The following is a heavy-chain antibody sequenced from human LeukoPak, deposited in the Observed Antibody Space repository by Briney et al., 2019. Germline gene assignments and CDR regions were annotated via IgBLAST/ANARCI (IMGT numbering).Heavy chain of an antibody. V-gene: IGHV4-30-4*07. CDR3: ARGDYGDYHDAFDI. J-gene: IGHJ3*02. CDR1: GDSISRGTYS. Sequence: SETLSLTCAVSGDSISRGTYSWRWVRQPPGKGLEWIAYLYYSGSTYYNPSLKSRVTISVNTSKNQFSLKLSSVTAADTAVYYCARGDYGDYHDAFDIWGQGTMVTVSS. D-gene: IGHD4-17*01. CDR2: LYYSGST.